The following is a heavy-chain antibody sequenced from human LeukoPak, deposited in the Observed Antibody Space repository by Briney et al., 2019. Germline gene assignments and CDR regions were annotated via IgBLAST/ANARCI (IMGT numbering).Heavy chain of an antibody. CDR1: GGSFSGYY. D-gene: IGHD2-15*01. J-gene: IGHJ5*02. V-gene: IGHV4-34*01. CDR2: INHSGST. Sequence: SETLSLTCAVYGGSFSGYYWSWIRQPPGKGLEWIGEINHSGSTNYNPSLKSRVTISVDTSKNQFSLKLSSVTAADTAVYYCARHAQDIVVVVAARSFSWFDPWGQGTLVTVSS. CDR3: ARHAQDIVVVVAARSFSWFDP.